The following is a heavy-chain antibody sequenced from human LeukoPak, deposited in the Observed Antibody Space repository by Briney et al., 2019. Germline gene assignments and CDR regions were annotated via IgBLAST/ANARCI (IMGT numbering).Heavy chain of an antibody. J-gene: IGHJ4*02. V-gene: IGHV3-21*04. CDR3: AKDSSTETPGFFDY. Sequence: GGSLRLSCAASGFTFSSYSMTWVRQAPGRGLEEVAVMSGSGRYINYADSVKGRFAISRDNSKNTVYLQMNDMRVEDTAVYYCAKDSSTETPGFFDYWGRGTLVIVSS. D-gene: IGHD4-17*01. CDR2: MSGSGRYI. CDR1: GFTFSSYS.